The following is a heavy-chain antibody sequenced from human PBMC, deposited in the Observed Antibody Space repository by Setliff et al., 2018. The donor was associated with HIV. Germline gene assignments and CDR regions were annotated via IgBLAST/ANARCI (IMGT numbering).Heavy chain of an antibody. CDR1: NCSITSAYH. Sequence: PSETLSLTCAVSNCSITSAYHWGWIRQPPGKGLQWIGSIHYSGNTYYNPSLKSRVTISADTSKSQFSLKLSSVTAADTAFYYCARLREGSTSLIDPWGQGTLVTVSS. V-gene: IGHV4-38-2*01. CDR3: ARLREGSTSLIDP. CDR2: IHYSGNT. D-gene: IGHD1-26*01. J-gene: IGHJ5*02.